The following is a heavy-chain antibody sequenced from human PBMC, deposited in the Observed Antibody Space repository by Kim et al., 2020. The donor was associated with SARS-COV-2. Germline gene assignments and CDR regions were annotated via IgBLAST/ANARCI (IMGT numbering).Heavy chain of an antibody. V-gene: IGHV3-15*01. CDR2: T. D-gene: IGHD3-10*01. Sequence: TDDAAPVKGRITISGDDSKTTLYLQMNSLKTEDTAVYYCTTWVRGVTLDYWGQGTLVTVSS. CDR3: TTWVRGVTLDY. J-gene: IGHJ4*02.